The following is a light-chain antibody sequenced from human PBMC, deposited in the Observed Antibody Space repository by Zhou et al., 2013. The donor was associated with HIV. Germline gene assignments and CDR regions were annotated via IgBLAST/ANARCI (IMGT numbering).Light chain of an antibody. J-gene: IGKJ3*01. CDR2: QAS. V-gene: IGKV1-5*03. CDR1: QTVFDF. Sequence: DIQLTQSPSTLSASVGDEVTITCRTSQTVFDFLAWYQQKPGRAPRLLIYQASTLETGVPSRFSGSGSGNEFTLTISSLQPEDIATYYCQQYDNLPTFGPGTKVDIK. CDR3: QQYDNLPT.